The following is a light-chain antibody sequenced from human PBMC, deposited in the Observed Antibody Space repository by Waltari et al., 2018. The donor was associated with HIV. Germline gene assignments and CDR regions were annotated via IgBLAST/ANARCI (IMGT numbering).Light chain of an antibody. Sequence: QSVLTQPPSVSATPGQKVTISCPGTRTNIANNRVSWYQLLPGTAPKLLIYDNNKRPTGIPDRFSGSKSGTSATLAITGLLTGDEADYYCGTWDNSLGAGVFGGGTTVTVL. J-gene: IGLJ2*01. CDR1: RTNIANNR. CDR2: DNN. CDR3: GTWDNSLGAGV. V-gene: IGLV1-51*01.